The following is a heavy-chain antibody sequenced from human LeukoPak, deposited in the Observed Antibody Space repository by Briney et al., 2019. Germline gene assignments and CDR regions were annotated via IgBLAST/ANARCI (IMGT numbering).Heavy chain of an antibody. J-gene: IGHJ4*02. D-gene: IGHD3-10*01. CDR3: TKGFYDSGSSLSALDH. Sequence: GGSLRLSCAASGFTFSSYGMSWVRQAPGLGLQWVSGISVSGGTTHYADSVKGRFTISRDNSKHTLYLQMNSLRAEDTALYYCTKGFYDSGSSLSALDHWGQGTLVTVSS. CDR2: ISVSGGTT. CDR1: GFTFSSYG. V-gene: IGHV3-23*01.